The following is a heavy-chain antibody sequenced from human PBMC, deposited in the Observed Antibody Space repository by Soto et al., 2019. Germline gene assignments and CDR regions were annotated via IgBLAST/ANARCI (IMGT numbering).Heavy chain of an antibody. V-gene: IGHV3-30-3*01. J-gene: IGHJ2*01. CDR1: GFTFSSYA. Sequence: QVQLVESGGGVVQPGRSLRLSCAASGFTFSSYAMHWVRQAPGKGLEWVAVISYDGSNKYYGDSVKGRLTIPRDNSQNSLYLQIDSLRAEATAVYYCASTAMVTADRYWYFDLWGRGTLVTVSS. CDR2: ISYDGSNK. D-gene: IGHD5-18*01. CDR3: ASTAMVTADRYWYFDL.